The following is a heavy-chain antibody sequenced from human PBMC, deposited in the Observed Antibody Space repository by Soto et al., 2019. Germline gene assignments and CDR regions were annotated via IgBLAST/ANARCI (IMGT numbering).Heavy chain of an antibody. CDR1: GASMKSFY. V-gene: IGHV4-4*07. Sequence: SETLSLTCTVSGASMKSFYWSWIRQPAGKGLEWIGRIYSGGRNNYNPSLKSRVTMSVDTSKNQFSLRLSSVTAADTAMYYCARGSSRWDYWGQGTLVTVSS. CDR2: IYSGGRN. D-gene: IGHD6-13*01. CDR3: ARGSSRWDY. J-gene: IGHJ4*02.